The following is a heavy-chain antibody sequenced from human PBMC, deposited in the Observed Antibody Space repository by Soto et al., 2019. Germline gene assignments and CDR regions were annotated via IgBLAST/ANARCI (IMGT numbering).Heavy chain of an antibody. V-gene: IGHV3-23*01. CDR2: ISGSGGST. CDR3: AKDRHAAHTPYYFDY. CDR1: GFTFSSYA. D-gene: IGHD6-13*01. J-gene: IGHJ4*02. Sequence: PGGSLRLSCAASGFTFSSYAMSWVRQAPGKGLEWVSAISGSGGSTYYADSVKGRFAISRDNSKNTLYLQMNSLRAEDTAVYYCAKDRHAAHTPYYFDYWGQGTLVTVSS.